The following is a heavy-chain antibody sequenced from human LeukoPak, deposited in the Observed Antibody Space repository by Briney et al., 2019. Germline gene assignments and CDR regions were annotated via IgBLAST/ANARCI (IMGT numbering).Heavy chain of an antibody. CDR3: AKWDCDY. CDR1: GFTFSGYG. CDR2: ISYDGSYK. J-gene: IGHJ4*02. Sequence: GRSLRLSCAASGFTFSGYGMHWVRQAPGKGLEWVAVISYDGSYKYYADSVQGRFTISRDNSKNTLYLQMNSLRPDDTAVYYCAKWDCDYWGQGTLVTVSS. V-gene: IGHV3-30*18.